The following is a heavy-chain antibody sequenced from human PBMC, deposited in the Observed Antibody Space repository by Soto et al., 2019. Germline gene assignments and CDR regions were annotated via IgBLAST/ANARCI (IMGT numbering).Heavy chain of an antibody. CDR3: ARVYNWNHSFDY. CDR2: IYHSGST. D-gene: IGHD1-20*01. J-gene: IGHJ4*02. Sequence: PSETLSLTCAVSGYSISGGYYWGWIRQPPGKGLEWIGSIYHSGSTYYNPSLKSRVTISVDTSKNQFSLKLSSVTAADTAVYYCARVYNWNHSFDYWGQGTLVTVSS. V-gene: IGHV4-38-2*01. CDR1: GYSISGGYY.